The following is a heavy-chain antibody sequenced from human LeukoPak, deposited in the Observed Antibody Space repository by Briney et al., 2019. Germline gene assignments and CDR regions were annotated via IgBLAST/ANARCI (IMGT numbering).Heavy chain of an antibody. D-gene: IGHD4/OR15-4a*01. J-gene: IGHJ4*02. V-gene: IGHV3-30*02. CDR2: IRYDGSNK. CDR3: ATLTDLDH. Sequence: GGSLRLSCAASGFTFSSYDVHWVRQAPGKGLEWVAFIRYDGSNKYYADSVKGRFTISRDNSKNTLYLQMNSLRAEDMAVYYCATLTDLDHWGQGTLVPVSS. CDR1: GFTFSSYD.